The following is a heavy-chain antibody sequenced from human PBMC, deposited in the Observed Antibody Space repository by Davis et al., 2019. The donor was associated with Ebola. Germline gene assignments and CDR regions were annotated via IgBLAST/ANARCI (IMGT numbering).Heavy chain of an antibody. D-gene: IGHD3-10*01. Sequence: GGSLRLSCAASGFTFSTYAMHWVRQAPGKGLEYVSAISSNGGSTYYANSVKGRFTISRDNSKNTLYLQMNSLRAEDTAVYYCAKGAGPYGSGSWGQGTLVTVSS. J-gene: IGHJ4*02. CDR1: GFTFSTYA. CDR2: ISSNGGST. CDR3: AKGAGPYGSGS. V-gene: IGHV3-64*01.